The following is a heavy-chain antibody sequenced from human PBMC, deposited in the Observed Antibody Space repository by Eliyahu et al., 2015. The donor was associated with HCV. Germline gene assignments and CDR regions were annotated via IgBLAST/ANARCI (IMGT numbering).Heavy chain of an antibody. CDR1: GDSVSXNSAT. D-gene: IGHD2-15*01. CDR3: ARDHYTRIPETQYSYYGMDV. V-gene: IGHV6-1*01. Sequence: QVQLQQSGPGLVKPSQTXSLTCAISGDSVSXNSATWNWIRQSPSRGLEWLGRTYSRSKWYFDYAPSVKSRVTINPDTSKNQFSLQLNSVTPEDTAVYYCARDHYTRIPETQYSYYGMDVWGQGTTVTVS. J-gene: IGHJ6*02. CDR2: TYSRSKWYF.